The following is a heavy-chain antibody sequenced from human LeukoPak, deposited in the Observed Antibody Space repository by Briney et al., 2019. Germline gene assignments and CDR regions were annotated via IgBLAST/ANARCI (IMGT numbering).Heavy chain of an antibody. V-gene: IGHV4-59*01. CDR2: IYYSGST. CDR3: ARDEGASDAFDI. CDR1: GGSISSYY. J-gene: IGHJ3*02. Sequence: SETLSLTCTVSGGSISSYYWSWIRQPPGKGLEWSGYIYYSGSTNYNPSLKSRVTISVDTSKNQFSLKLSSVTAADTAVYYCARDEGASDAFDIWGQGTMVTVSS.